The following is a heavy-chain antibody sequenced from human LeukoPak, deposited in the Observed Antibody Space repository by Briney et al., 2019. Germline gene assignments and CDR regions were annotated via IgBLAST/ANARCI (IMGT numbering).Heavy chain of an antibody. CDR1: GGSISSGGDY. J-gene: IGHJ4*02. CDR2: IRPSGST. Sequence: PSETLSLTCAVSGGSISSGGDYWSWIRHHPVKGLEWIGSIRPSGSTYYNPSLGGRLTVSIDTSNIQFSLRLTSVTAADTAVYYCTRGIDAYKLGYWGQGTLVAVSS. D-gene: IGHD5-24*01. CDR3: TRGIDAYKLGY. V-gene: IGHV4-31*11.